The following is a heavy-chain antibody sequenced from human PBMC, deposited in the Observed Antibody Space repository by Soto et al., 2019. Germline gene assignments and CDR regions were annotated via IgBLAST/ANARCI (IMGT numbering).Heavy chain of an antibody. D-gene: IGHD6-19*01. Sequence: QVQLVESGGGVVQPGRSLRLSCAASGFTFSSYGMHWVRQAPGKGLEWVAVIWYDGSNKYYADSVKGRFTISRDNSKNTLYLHMNSLRAEDTAVYYCARGRYSSGWYAPSYWGLGTLVTVSS. CDR1: GFTFSSYG. V-gene: IGHV3-33*01. CDR3: ARGRYSSGWYAPSY. J-gene: IGHJ4*02. CDR2: IWYDGSNK.